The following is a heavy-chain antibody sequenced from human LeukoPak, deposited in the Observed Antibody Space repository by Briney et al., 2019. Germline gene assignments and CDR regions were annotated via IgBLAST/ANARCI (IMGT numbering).Heavy chain of an antibody. CDR2: INPSSGGT. V-gene: IGHV1-2*04. CDR3: ARARDSSGYDY. CDR1: GGTFSSYA. D-gene: IGHD3-22*01. Sequence: ASVKVSCKASGGTFSSYAISWVRQAPGQGLEWMGWINPSSGGTNYAQKFQGWVTMTRDTSISTAYMELSRLRSDDTAVYYCARARDSSGYDYWGQGTLVTVSS. J-gene: IGHJ4*02.